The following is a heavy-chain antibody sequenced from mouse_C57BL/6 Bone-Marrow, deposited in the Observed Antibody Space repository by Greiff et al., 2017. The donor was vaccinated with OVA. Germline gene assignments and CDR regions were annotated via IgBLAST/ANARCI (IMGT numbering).Heavy chain of an antibody. D-gene: IGHD3-1*01. Sequence: QVQLQQSGPELVKPGASVKISCKASGYAFSSSWMNWVKQRPGKGLEWIGRIYPGDGDTNYNGKFKGKATLTADKSSSTAYMHLSSLTSEDSAVYFCARSGRFAYWGQGTLVTVSA. J-gene: IGHJ3*01. V-gene: IGHV1-82*01. CDR2: IYPGDGDT. CDR3: ARSGRFAY. CDR1: GYAFSSSW.